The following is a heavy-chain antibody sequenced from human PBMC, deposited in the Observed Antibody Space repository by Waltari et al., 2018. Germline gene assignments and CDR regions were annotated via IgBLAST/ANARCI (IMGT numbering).Heavy chain of an antibody. Sequence: QVQLQASGPGLVKPSETLSLTCTVPGGSISSHYCTWTRPPPGKGLEWIGYSYCRGSTNYNPSLKSRVTISVDTSKNQFSLKLSSVTAADTAVYYCARALRKYSSGWSNWFDPWGQGTLVTVSS. CDR3: ARALRKYSSGWSNWFDP. CDR1: GGSISSHY. J-gene: IGHJ5*02. D-gene: IGHD6-19*01. V-gene: IGHV4-59*11. CDR2: SYCRGST.